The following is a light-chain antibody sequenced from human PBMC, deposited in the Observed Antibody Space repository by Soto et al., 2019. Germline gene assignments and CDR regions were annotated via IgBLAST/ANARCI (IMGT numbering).Light chain of an antibody. CDR2: KSS. J-gene: IGKJ1*01. Sequence: DIQMTQSPSTLSASVRDRVTITCRASQSISSWLAWYQQKPGKAPKLLIYKSSSLESGVPSKVRGSGSGTEFALSVSGVQGDGVGTCWWQQYNDDAWRFVQGTKVEIK. CDR1: QSISSW. CDR3: QQYNDDAWR. V-gene: IGKV1-5*03.